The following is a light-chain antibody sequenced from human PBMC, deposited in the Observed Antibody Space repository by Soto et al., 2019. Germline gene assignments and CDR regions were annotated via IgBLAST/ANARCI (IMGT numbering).Light chain of an antibody. J-gene: IGKJ1*01. CDR1: QSISSY. CDR2: DAS. Sequence: EKVMTQSPATLSVSPGQVATPSCRASQSISSYLAWYQQKPGQAPRLLIYDASNRATGIPARFSGSGSGTDFTLTISSLEPEDFAVYYCQQRSNWPWTFGQGTKVDI. CDR3: QQRSNWPWT. V-gene: IGKV3-11*01.